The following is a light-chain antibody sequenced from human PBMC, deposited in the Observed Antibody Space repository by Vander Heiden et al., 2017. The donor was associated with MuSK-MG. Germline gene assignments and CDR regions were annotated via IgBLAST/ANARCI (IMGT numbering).Light chain of an antibody. Sequence: DIQMTQSPSSLSASVGDRVTITCRASQSISSYLNWYQQKPGKAPKLLIYAASSLQRGVPSRFSGSGSGTDFTLTISSLQPEDFATYYCQQSDSTPRFTFGPGTKVDIK. CDR1: QSISSY. CDR3: QQSDSTPRFT. CDR2: AAS. J-gene: IGKJ3*01. V-gene: IGKV1-39*01.